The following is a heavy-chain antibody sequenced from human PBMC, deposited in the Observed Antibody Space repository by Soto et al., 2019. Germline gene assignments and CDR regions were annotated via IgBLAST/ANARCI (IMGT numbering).Heavy chain of an antibody. J-gene: IGHJ4*02. CDR3: VRHFDK. CDR2: ITSDGSSA. Sequence: GGSLRLSCAASGFTFSTYWMHWVRRPPGKGLVWVARITSDGSSATYADSVKGRFTISRDNAKNTLYLRMNSLRADDTAVYYCVRHFDKWGQGTLVTVSS. V-gene: IGHV3-74*01. CDR1: GFTFSTYW.